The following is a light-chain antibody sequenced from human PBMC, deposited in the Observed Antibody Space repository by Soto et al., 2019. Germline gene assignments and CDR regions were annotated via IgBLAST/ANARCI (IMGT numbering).Light chain of an antibody. Sequence: QSVLTQPASVSGSPGQSITISCTGTSSDIGTYNLVSWYQQHPGKDPKLIIYEATKRPSGVSNRFAGSKSGNTASLTISGLQTEDEADYYCCSYAGGSTLVFGGGTKVTVL. CDR3: CSYAGGSTLV. J-gene: IGLJ3*02. V-gene: IGLV2-23*01. CDR1: SSDIGTYNL. CDR2: EAT.